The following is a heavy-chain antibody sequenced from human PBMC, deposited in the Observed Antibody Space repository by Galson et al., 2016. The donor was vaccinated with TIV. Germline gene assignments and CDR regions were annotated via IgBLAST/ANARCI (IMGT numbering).Heavy chain of an antibody. J-gene: IGHJ6*02. V-gene: IGHV1-2*02. CDR3: ARDFGGSFSPFYGMDV. CDR1: GYNFSKYD. D-gene: IGHD3-16*01. Sequence: SVKVSCKASGYNFSKYDINWVRQAAGQGLEWMGWMNPKTGAITYAQNYQGRVTMTGDTSTSTVYMGLSSLTSEDTAVYYCARDFGGSFSPFYGMDVWGQGTTVTVSS. CDR2: MNPKTGAI.